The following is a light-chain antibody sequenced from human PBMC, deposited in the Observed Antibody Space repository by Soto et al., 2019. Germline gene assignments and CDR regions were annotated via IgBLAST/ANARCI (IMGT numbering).Light chain of an antibody. CDR2: AAS. CDR1: QDIKND. Sequence: AIQMTQSPSSLSASVTDRVTITRRASQDIKNDLGWYQQKPGKAPELLIYAASSLQSGVPSRFSGSGSGTHFTLTISSLQPEDVAPYYCLHDYSFPWTFGQGTKVDIK. V-gene: IGKV1-6*01. CDR3: LHDYSFPWT. J-gene: IGKJ1*01.